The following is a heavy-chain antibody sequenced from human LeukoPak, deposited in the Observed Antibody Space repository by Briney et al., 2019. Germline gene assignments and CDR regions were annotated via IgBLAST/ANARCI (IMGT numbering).Heavy chain of an antibody. CDR3: ARRYGEHDY. D-gene: IGHD4-17*01. J-gene: IGHJ4*02. Sequence: TGGSLRLSCAASGFTFSSYSMYWVRQTPGKGLEWVSSISSSSSCIYYADSVKGRFTISRDNAKNSLYLQMNSLRAEDTAVYYCARRYGEHDYWGQGTLVTVSS. CDR1: GFTFSSYS. CDR2: ISSSSSCI. V-gene: IGHV3-21*01.